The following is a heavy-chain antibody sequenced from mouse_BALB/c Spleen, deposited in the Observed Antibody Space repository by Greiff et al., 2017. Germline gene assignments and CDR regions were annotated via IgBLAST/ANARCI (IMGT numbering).Heavy chain of an antibody. CDR1: GYTFTSYW. J-gene: IGHJ2*01. CDR3: ARSQGNFDY. Sequence: QVQLQQSGAELAKPGASVKMSCKASGYTFTSYWMHWVKQRPGQGLEWIGYINPSTGYTEYNQKFKDKATLTADKSSSTAYMQLSSLTSEYSAAYYCARSQGNFDYWGQGTTLTVSS. V-gene: IGHV1-7*01. CDR2: INPSTGYT.